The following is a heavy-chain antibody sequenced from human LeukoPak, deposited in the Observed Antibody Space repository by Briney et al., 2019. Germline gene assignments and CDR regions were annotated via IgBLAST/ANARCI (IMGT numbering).Heavy chain of an antibody. D-gene: IGHD6-19*01. V-gene: IGHV4-39*01. CDR1: GGSISSSSYY. CDR3: ARLGGSYSSGRRTRNWFDP. J-gene: IGHJ5*02. CDR2: IYYSGST. Sequence: PSETLSLTCTVSGGSISSSSYYWGWIRQPPGKGLEWIGSIYYSGSTYYNPSLKSRVTISVDTSKNQFSLKLSSVTAADTAVYYFARLGGSYSSGRRTRNWFDPRGPGNPGHRLL.